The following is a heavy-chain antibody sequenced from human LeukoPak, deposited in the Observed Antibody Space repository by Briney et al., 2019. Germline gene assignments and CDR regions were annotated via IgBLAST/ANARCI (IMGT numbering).Heavy chain of an antibody. J-gene: IGHJ4*02. CDR3: ARWREYSSSSDY. D-gene: IGHD6-6*01. CDR2: IIPIFGTA. CDR1: GGTFSSYA. Sequence: GASVKVSCKASGGTFSSYAISWVRQAPGQGLEWMGGIIPIFGTANYAQKFQGRVTITADESTSTAYMELSSLRSEDTAVYYCARWREYSSSSDYWGQGTLVTVSS. V-gene: IGHV1-69*13.